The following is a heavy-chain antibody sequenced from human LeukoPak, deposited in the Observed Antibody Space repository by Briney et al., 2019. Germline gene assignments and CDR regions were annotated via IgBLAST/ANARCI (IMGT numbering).Heavy chain of an antibody. J-gene: IGHJ5*02. CDR2: ISGSGGDT. CDR1: GFAFSNYA. CDR3: AKQFVDI. V-gene: IGHV3-23*01. D-gene: IGHD5-24*01. Sequence: GGSLRLSCAASGFAFSNYAMNWVRQAPGKGLEWVSSISGSGGDTPYADSVRGRFTISRDNSKNTLYLQMNSLRAEDTAVYYCAKQFVDIWGQGTLVTVSS.